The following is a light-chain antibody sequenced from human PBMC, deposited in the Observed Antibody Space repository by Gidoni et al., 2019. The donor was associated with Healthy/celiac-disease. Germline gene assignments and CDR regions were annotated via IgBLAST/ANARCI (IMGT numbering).Light chain of an antibody. CDR2: GNS. Sequence: QYVGSQPLSVSEATGQRVTISCAWSSPNSGAGYDVHWYQQLPGTAPKVPIYGNSNRPSGVPDRFSGSKSCTSASLATTGLQAEDEADYYCQSYDSSLSRGVFGGGTKLTVL. CDR3: QSYDSSLSRGV. V-gene: IGLV1-40*01. J-gene: IGLJ3*02. CDR1: SPNSGAGYD.